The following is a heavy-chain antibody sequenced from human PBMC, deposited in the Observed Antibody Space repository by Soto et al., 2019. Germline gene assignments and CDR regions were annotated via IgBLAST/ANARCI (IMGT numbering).Heavy chain of an antibody. CDR1: GGSISSYY. V-gene: IGHV4-59*01. CDR2: IYYSGST. J-gene: IGHJ4*02. CDR3: ARAPGGYYFDY. Sequence: SETLSLTCTVSGGSISSYYWSWIRQPPGKGLEWIGYIYYSGSTNYNPSLKSRVTISVDTSKNQFSLKLSSVTAADTAVYYCARAPGGYYFDYWGQGTLVTVSS.